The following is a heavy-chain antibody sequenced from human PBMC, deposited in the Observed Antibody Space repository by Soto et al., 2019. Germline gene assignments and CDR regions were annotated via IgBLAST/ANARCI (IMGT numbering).Heavy chain of an antibody. CDR3: ARYRVLTGAGLLYYAMDV. Sequence: QVQLVQSGAEVKKPGASVKVSCKASGYTFTTYAMHWVRQAPGQRLEWMAWINVGNGNTKYSQKFKGRVTITRDTYASTAYKELSSLRSEDTAVFYCARYRVLTGAGLLYYAMDVWGQGTTVTVS. D-gene: IGHD6-13*01. CDR2: INVGNGNT. J-gene: IGHJ6*02. CDR1: GYTFTTYA. V-gene: IGHV1-3*01.